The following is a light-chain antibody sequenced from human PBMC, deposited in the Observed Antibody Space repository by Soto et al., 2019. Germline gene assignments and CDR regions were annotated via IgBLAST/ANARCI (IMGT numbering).Light chain of an antibody. CDR3: QQRSNWPPWT. CDR1: QSVSSY. CDR2: DAS. J-gene: IGKJ1*01. Sequence: VLTQSPATLSLSPGERATLTCRASQSVSSYLAWYQQKPGQAPRLLIYDASNRATGIPARFSGSGSGTDFTLTISSLEPEDFAVYYCQQRSNWPPWTFGQGTKV. V-gene: IGKV3-11*01.